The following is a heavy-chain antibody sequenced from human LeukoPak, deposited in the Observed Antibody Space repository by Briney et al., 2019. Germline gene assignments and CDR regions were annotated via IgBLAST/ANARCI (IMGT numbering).Heavy chain of an antibody. D-gene: IGHD5-12*01. CDR1: GFTFSSNA. CDR2: ISGSAGET. CDR3: AKDPTYYSGSYFDS. V-gene: IGHV3-23*01. Sequence: GGSLRLSCAASGFTFSSNAMNWFRQAPGKGLEWVSTISGSAGETYYADSLKGRFTISRDNSKNTLYLQMNNLRAEDMAVYYCAKDPTYYSGSYFDSWGQGTLVTVSS. J-gene: IGHJ4*02.